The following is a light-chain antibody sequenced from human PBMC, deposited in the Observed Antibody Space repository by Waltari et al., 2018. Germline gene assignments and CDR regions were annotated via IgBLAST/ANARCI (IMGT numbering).Light chain of an antibody. V-gene: IGLV2-14*01. CDR1: RRAIGDYDY. CDR2: EVS. Sequence: QSALTQPASVSGSPGQSITISCTGSRRAIGDYDYVSWYQHPPTKAPKLMIYEVSSRPSGVSNRFSGSKSGNTASLTISGLQAEDEATYYCASFTDTRNLVFGGGTKLTVL. CDR3: ASFTDTRNLV. J-gene: IGLJ2*01.